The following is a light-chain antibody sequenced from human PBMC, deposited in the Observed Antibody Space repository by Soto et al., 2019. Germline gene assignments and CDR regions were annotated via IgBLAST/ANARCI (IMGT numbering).Light chain of an antibody. CDR3: QSYDSSLSGSKVV. Sequence: QSVLTQPPSVSGAPGQRVTISCTGSSSNIGAGYDVHWYQQLPGTAPKLLIYGNSNRPSGVPDRFFGSKSGTSASLAITGLQAEDEADYYCQSYDSSLSGSKVVFGGGTKVTVL. J-gene: IGLJ2*01. V-gene: IGLV1-40*01. CDR1: SSNIGAGYD. CDR2: GNS.